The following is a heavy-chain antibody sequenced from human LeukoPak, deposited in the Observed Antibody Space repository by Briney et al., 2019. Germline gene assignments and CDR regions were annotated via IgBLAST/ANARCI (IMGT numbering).Heavy chain of an antibody. CDR3: ARRSSGPLYYYYYYMDA. V-gene: IGHV3-7*01. CDR2: INQGGSDK. J-gene: IGHJ6*03. Sequence: GGSLRLSCAASGFTFSNYWMSWVRQAPGKGLEWVANINQGGSDKYYVDSVKGRFTISRDNTKNTLYLQMNSLRGEDTAVYYCARRSSGPLYYYYYYMDAWGKGTTVTVSS. CDR1: GFTFSNYW. D-gene: IGHD3-22*01.